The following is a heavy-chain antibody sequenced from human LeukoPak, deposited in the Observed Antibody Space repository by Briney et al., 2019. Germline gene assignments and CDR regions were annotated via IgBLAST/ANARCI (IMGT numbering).Heavy chain of an antibody. CDR2: ISYDGSHK. CDR1: GFNLSSYA. J-gene: IGHJ4*02. CDR3: ARDKTYYDILTGYFFYYFDY. V-gene: IGHV3-30*04. Sequence: GGSLRLSCAASGFNLSSYAMHWVRQAPGKGLEWVAVISYDGSHKYYADSVKGRFTISRDNAKNSLYLQMNSLRAEDTAVYYCARDKTYYDILTGYFFYYFDYWGQGTLVTVSS. D-gene: IGHD3-9*01.